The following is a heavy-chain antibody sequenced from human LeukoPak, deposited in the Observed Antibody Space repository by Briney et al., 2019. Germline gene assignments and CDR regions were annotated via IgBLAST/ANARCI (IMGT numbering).Heavy chain of an antibody. J-gene: IGHJ4*02. CDR2: IASSSTPI. CDR3: ARDLGVYGSGSYYVVADY. Sequence: GGSLRLSCAASGFTFNTYAMNWVRQAPGKGLEWISYIASSSTPILYADSVKGRFAISRDNAKNSLYLHMNSLRVEDTAIYYCARDLGVYGSGSYYVVADYWGQGALVTVSS. V-gene: IGHV3-48*04. D-gene: IGHD3-10*01. CDR1: GFTFNTYA.